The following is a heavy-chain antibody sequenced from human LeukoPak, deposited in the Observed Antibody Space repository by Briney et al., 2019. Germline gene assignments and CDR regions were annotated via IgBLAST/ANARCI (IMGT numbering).Heavy chain of an antibody. D-gene: IGHD6-19*01. J-gene: IGHJ4*02. CDR1: GFTFSSYA. CDR3: ARSANSGWFLDY. CDR2: ISGSGGST. Sequence: GGPLRLSCAASGFTFSSYAMSWVRQAPGKGLEWVSAISGSGGSTYYADSVKGRFTISRDNSKNTLYLQVNSLRAEDTAVYYCARSANSGWFLDYWGQGALVTVSS. V-gene: IGHV3-23*01.